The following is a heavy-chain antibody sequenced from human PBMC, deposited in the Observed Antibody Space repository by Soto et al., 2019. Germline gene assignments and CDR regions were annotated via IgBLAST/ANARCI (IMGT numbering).Heavy chain of an antibody. D-gene: IGHD4-17*01. CDR3: ARHPTVTEYYFDY. J-gene: IGHJ4*02. V-gene: IGHV1-18*01. CDR1: GYTFTNYG. Sequence: GASVKVSCKASGYTFTNYGISWVRQAPGQGLEWMGWINVYNGNTKYAQKVQGRVTMTTDTSTSTAYMELRSLRSDDTAVYYCARHPTVTEYYFDYWGQGTLVTVSS. CDR2: INVYNGNT.